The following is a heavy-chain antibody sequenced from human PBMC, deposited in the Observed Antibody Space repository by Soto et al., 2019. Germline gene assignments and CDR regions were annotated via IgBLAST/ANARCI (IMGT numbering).Heavy chain of an antibody. CDR2: ISYDGSRT. D-gene: IGHD5-18*01. V-gene: IGHV3-30*18. J-gene: IGHJ5*01. Sequence: GGSLRLSCAASGFPFSSYDMHWVRQAPGKGLEWVALISYDGSRTSYSDSVKGRFTISRDNSKNMLFLQMDNLRADDTAVYYCPKEQAFEQLWVFDSWGQGTLVTVSS. CDR3: PKEQAFEQLWVFDS. CDR1: GFPFSSYD.